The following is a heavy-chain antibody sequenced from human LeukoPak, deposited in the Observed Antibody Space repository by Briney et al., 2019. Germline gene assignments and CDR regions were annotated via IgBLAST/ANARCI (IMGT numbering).Heavy chain of an antibody. CDR1: GFTFSSYW. V-gene: IGHV3-7*01. CDR2: IKQDGSEK. Sequence: PGGSLRLSCAASGFTFSSYWMSWVRQAPGKGLEWVANIKQDGSEKNYVDSVKGRFTISRDNAKNSLYLQMNSLRAEDTAVYYCATRRRCSSTSCREGWGQGTLVTVSS. D-gene: IGHD2-2*01. J-gene: IGHJ4*02. CDR3: ATRRRCSSTSCREG.